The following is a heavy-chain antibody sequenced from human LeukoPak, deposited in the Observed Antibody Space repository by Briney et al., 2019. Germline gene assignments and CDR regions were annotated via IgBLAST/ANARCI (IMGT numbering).Heavy chain of an antibody. CDR3: ARRTPRTPSCFES. V-gene: IGHV4-59*08. J-gene: IGHJ5*01. CDR1: GGSISGYS. D-gene: IGHD4-23*01. Sequence: PSETLTLTCTVSGGSISGYSWTWIRQPPGEGLEWIGYVYNSGTTNYNPSLKSRLTMSVDTSKNQFSLKLSSVTAADTAVYYCARRTPRTPSCFESWGQGTLVTVSS. CDR2: VYNSGTT.